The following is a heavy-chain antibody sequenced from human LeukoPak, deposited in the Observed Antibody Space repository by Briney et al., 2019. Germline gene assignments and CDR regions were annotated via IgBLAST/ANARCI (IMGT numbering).Heavy chain of an antibody. J-gene: IGHJ4*02. V-gene: IGHV1-2*06. D-gene: IGHD4-17*01. CDR3: ARGTYYGNRYYFDY. Sequence: ASVKVSCKASGYTFTGYYMHWVRQAPGQGLEWMGRINTNSGGTNYAQKFQGRVTMTRDTSTSTAYMELSRPRSDDTAVYYCARGTYYGNRYYFDYWGQGTLVTVSS. CDR2: INTNSGGT. CDR1: GYTFTGYY.